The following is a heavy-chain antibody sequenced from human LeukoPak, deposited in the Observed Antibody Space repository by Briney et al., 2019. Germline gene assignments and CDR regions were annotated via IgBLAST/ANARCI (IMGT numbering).Heavy chain of an antibody. Sequence: GASVTVSCTASGYTFTDYYMHWVRQAPGQGLEWVGWINANSGGTKYAQNFQGRVPMTRDTSISTAYMELSSLRSDDTAIYYCARWTSRDYYGSGSHSDYWGQGTLVTVSS. CDR1: GYTFTDYY. V-gene: IGHV1-2*02. D-gene: IGHD3-10*01. J-gene: IGHJ4*02. CDR3: ARWTSRDYYGSGSHSDY. CDR2: INANSGGT.